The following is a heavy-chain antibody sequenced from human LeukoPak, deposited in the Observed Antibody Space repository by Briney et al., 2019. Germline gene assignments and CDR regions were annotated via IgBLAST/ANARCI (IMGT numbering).Heavy chain of an antibody. CDR3: ARGTPISSGSYYNCAFDI. J-gene: IGHJ3*02. CDR2: IYYSGST. CDR1: GGSISSGDYY. D-gene: IGHD3-10*01. Sequence: SETLSLTCTVSGGSISSGDYYWSWICQPPGKGLEWIGYIYYSGSTYYNPSLKSRVTISVDTSKNQFSLKLSSVTAADTAVYYCARGTPISSGSYYNCAFDIWGQGTMVTVSS. V-gene: IGHV4-30-4*01.